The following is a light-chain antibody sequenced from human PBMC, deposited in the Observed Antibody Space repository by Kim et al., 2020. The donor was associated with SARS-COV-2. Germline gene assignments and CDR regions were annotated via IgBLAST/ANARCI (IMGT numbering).Light chain of an antibody. CDR1: ENIIKS. CDR3: QQSYNTPIT. CDR2: GAS. Sequence: ASVGDKVTITCRASENIIKSLTWYQQKPWKAPSLLIFGASTLQSGVPSRFSGSGSGTDFTLTISSLQPEDFATYYCQQSYNTPITFGQGTRLEIK. V-gene: IGKV1-39*01. J-gene: IGKJ5*01.